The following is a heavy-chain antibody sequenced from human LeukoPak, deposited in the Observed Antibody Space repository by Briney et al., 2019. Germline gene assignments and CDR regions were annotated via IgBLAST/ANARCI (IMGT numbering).Heavy chain of an antibody. CDR1: GFTFSSYA. Sequence: GGSLRLSCAASGFTFSSYAMSWVRQAPGKGLEWVSAISGSGGSTYYADSVKGRFTISRDNAKNSLYLQMNSLRAEDTAVYYCARDQDFYCSGGSCALDYWGQGTLVTVSS. CDR2: ISGSGGST. D-gene: IGHD2-15*01. J-gene: IGHJ4*02. CDR3: ARDQDFYCSGGSCALDY. V-gene: IGHV3-23*01.